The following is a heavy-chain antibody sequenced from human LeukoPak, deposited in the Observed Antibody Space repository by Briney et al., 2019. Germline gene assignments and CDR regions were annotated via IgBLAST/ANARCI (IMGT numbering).Heavy chain of an antibody. CDR3: ARLGGYYDPPGY. D-gene: IGHD3-22*01. CDR2: IHHSGST. CDR1: GGSISSSTYY. Sequence: SETLSLTCTVSGGSISSSTYYWAWIRQPPGKGLEWIATIHHSGSTYYKPSLRSGVTISVDTSRNQFSLKLSSVTVADTALYYCARLGGYYDPPGYWGQGTLVTVSS. J-gene: IGHJ4*02. V-gene: IGHV4-39*01.